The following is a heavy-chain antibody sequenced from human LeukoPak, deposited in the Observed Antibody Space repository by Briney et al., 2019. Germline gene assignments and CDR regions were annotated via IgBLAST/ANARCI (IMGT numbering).Heavy chain of an antibody. D-gene: IGHD3-3*01. V-gene: IGHV4-34*01. Sequence: SETLSLTCTVSGYSISGGYYWSWIRQPPGKGLEWIGEINHSGSTNYNPSLKSRVTISVDTSKNQFSLKLSSVTAADTAVYYCARGRTIFGVVIYNWFDPWGQGTLVTVSS. CDR3: ARGRTIFGVVIYNWFDP. CDR1: GYSISGGYY. CDR2: INHSGST. J-gene: IGHJ5*02.